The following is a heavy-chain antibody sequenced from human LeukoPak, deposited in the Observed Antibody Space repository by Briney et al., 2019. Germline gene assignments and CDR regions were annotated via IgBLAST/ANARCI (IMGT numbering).Heavy chain of an antibody. CDR3: AKGDLTTTGTTSVDY. D-gene: IGHD1-1*01. CDR1: GFTFSSYG. CDR2: IRYDGSNK. J-gene: IGHJ4*02. V-gene: IGHV3-30*02. Sequence: PGGSLRLSCAASGFTFSSYGMHWVRQAPGKGPEWVAFIRYDGSNKYYADSVKGRFTISRDNSKNTLYLQMNSLRAEDTAVYYCAKGDLTTTGTTSVDYWGQGTLVTVSS.